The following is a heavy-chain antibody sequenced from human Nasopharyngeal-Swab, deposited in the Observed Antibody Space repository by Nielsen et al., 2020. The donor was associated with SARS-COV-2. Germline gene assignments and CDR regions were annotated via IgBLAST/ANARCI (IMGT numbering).Heavy chain of an antibody. J-gene: IGHJ5*02. CDR1: GYTFTSYY. D-gene: IGHD3-16*01. V-gene: IGHV1-46*01. CDR3: AREAAVTYTINCFDP. CDR2: INPSGGST. Sequence: ASVKVSCKASGYTFTSYYMHWVRQAPGQGLEWMGIINPSGGSTSYAQKFQDRVTITRDTSASIAYMELSSLRSEDTAVYYCAREAAVTYTINCFDPWGQGTLVTVSS.